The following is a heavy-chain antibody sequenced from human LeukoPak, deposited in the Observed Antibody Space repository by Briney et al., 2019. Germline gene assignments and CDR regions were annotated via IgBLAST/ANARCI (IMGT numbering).Heavy chain of an antibody. CDR3: ARGQYSPDY. CDR2: IWYDGSNK. Sequence: GGSLRLSCAASGFTFSRYGMHWVRQAPGKGLEWVAVIWYDGSNKYYTDSVKGRFTISRDNIKNTLYLQMNSLRAEDTAVYYCARGQYSPDYWGQGTLVTVSS. D-gene: IGHD2-15*01. CDR1: GFTFSRYG. V-gene: IGHV3-33*01. J-gene: IGHJ4*02.